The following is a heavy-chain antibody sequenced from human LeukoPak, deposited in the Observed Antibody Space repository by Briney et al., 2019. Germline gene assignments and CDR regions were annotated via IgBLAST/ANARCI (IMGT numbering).Heavy chain of an antibody. CDR1: VGSLNSGNW. D-gene: IGHD2-2*02. V-gene: IGHV4-4*02. Sequence: SGTLSLTCAVSVGSLNSGNWWSWVRPSPGKGVGWVGEIYHNGTPNYNPSLKSRVTISADTFNNPFPLKMTSVTGADTAVYYCATAPILRGEGGEHYKYGMDVWGQGTTVIVSS. CDR2: IYHNGTP. J-gene: IGHJ6*02. CDR3: ATAPILRGEGGEHYKYGMDV.